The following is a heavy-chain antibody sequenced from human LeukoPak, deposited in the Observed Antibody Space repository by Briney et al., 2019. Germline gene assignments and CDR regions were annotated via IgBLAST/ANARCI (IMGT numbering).Heavy chain of an antibody. CDR2: ISAYNGNT. Sequence: ASVKVSCTASGYTFTSYGISWVRQAPGQGLEWMGWISAYNGNTNYAQKLQGRVTMTTDTSTSTAYMELRSLRSDDTAVYYCARDRGGYYYGSGSYFFDYWGQGTLVTVSS. CDR3: ARDRGGYYYGSGSYFFDY. D-gene: IGHD3-10*01. CDR1: GYTFTSYG. V-gene: IGHV1-18*01. J-gene: IGHJ4*02.